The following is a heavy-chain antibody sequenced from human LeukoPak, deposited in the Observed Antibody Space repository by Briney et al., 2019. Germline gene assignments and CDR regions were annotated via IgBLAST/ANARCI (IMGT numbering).Heavy chain of an antibody. Sequence: SETLSLTCTVSGGSISSSRYYWGWIRQSPGKGLEWIGSIYYSGSTYYNPSLKSRVTISVDTSKNQFSLKLSSVTAADTAVYYCATSPANYDILTGYYPVPYYFDYWGQGTLVTVSS. CDR3: ATSPANYDILTGYYPVPYYFDY. CDR2: IYYSGST. CDR1: GGSISSSRYY. D-gene: IGHD3-9*01. V-gene: IGHV4-39*01. J-gene: IGHJ4*02.